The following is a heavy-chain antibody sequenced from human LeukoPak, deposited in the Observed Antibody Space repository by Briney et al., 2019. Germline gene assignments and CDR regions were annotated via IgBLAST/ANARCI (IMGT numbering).Heavy chain of an antibody. J-gene: IGHJ4*02. CDR3: ARGAGQWLVPDY. Sequence: SETLSLTVSVSGGSVSSANSYWSWIRQPPGKGLEWIGYIYYSGSTNYNPSLKSRVTISVDTSKNQFSLKLSSVTAADTAVYYCARGAGQWLVPDYWGQGTRVTVSS. D-gene: IGHD6-19*01. CDR1: GGSVSSANSY. CDR2: IYYSGST. V-gene: IGHV4-61*01.